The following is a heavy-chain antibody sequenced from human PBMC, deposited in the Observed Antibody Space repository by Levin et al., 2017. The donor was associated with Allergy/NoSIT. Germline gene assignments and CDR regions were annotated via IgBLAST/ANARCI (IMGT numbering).Heavy chain of an antibody. J-gene: IGHJ3*02. CDR3: AREEGGYYDILTGYYIGAFDI. V-gene: IGHV1-69*06. CDR2: IIPIFGTA. D-gene: IGHD3-9*01. CDR1: GGTFSSYA. Sequence: KISCKASGGTFSSYAISWVRQAPGQGLEWMGGIIPIFGTANYAQKFQGRVTITADKSTSTAYMELSSLRSEDTAVYYCAREEGGYYDILTGYYIGAFDIWGQGTMVTVSS.